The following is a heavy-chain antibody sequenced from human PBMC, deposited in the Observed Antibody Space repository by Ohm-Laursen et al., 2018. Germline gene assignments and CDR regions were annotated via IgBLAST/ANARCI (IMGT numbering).Heavy chain of an antibody. J-gene: IGHJ6*02. Sequence: SETLSLTWAVYGGSLSGYYWSWIRQPPGEGLEWIGEINHSGSTNYNPSLKSRVTISVDTSKNQFSLKLSSVTAADTAVYYCARIPITISIVTIYYYYGMDVWGQGTTVTVSS. V-gene: IGHV4-34*01. D-gene: IGHD3-9*01. CDR1: GGSLSGYY. CDR2: INHSGST. CDR3: ARIPITISIVTIYYYYGMDV.